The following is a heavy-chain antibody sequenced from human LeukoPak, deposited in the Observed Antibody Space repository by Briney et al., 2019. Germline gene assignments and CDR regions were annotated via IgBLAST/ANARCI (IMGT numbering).Heavy chain of an antibody. D-gene: IGHD1/OR15-1a*01. J-gene: IGHJ3*02. Sequence: GASVKVSCKASGYTFTSYGISWVRQAPGQGLEWMGWISAYNGNTNYAQKLQGRVTMTTDTSTSTAYMELRSLRSDDTAVYYCARDYSPTRKLGHDAFDIWGQGTMVTVSS. CDR1: GYTFTSYG. V-gene: IGHV1-18*01. CDR2: ISAYNGNT. CDR3: ARDYSPTRKLGHDAFDI.